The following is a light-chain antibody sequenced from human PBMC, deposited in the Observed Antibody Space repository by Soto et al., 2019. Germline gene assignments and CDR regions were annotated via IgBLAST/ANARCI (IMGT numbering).Light chain of an antibody. CDR3: QQRSLWPLT. J-gene: IGKJ4*01. Sequence: EIVLTQSPATLSLSPGESATHTCRASQSVRSYLAWYQKKPGQAPRLLIYETSNRATGVPARFSGSGSGTDFTLTISSLEAEDFAVYYRQQRSLWPLTFGGGTKVEIK. CDR1: QSVRSY. CDR2: ETS. V-gene: IGKV3-11*01.